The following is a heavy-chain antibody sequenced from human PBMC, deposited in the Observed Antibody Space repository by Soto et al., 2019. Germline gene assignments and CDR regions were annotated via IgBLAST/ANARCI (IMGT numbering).Heavy chain of an antibody. D-gene: IGHD3-22*01. CDR1: SYSVSNAW. J-gene: IGHJ4*01. CDR3: TTDFNIHLPIVCFDY. Sequence: GRSLGLSCPASSYSVSNAWINLLRHAPGKGLEWVGRIKSKADGGTTDFAAPVKGRFAISRDDSKNMMYMEMSSLRTEDTAVYYCTTDFNIHLPIVCFDYWCHATLVTVSS. CDR2: IKSKADGGTT. V-gene: IGHV3-15*07.